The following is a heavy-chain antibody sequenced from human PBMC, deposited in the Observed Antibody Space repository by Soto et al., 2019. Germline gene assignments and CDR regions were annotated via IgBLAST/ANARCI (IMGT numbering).Heavy chain of an antibody. Sequence: SETLSLTCAVSGGSISSSNWWSWVRQPPGKGLEWIGEIYHSGSTNYNPSLKSRVTISVDKSKNQFSLKLSSVTAADTAVYYCASGYSSSWYFHYYFDYWGQGNLVTVSS. CDR1: GGSISSSNW. V-gene: IGHV4-4*02. CDR2: IYHSGST. J-gene: IGHJ4*02. D-gene: IGHD6-13*01. CDR3: ASGYSSSWYFHYYFDY.